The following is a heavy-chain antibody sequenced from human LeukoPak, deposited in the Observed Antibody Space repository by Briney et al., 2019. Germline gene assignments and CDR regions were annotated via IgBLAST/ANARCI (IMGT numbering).Heavy chain of an antibody. J-gene: IGHJ4*02. Sequence: GGSLRLSCAASGFTFSSYGMTWVRQAPGMGLEWDSSISGGGESTYNADSVKGRFTISRDNSNNTLYLQMSSLRAEDTAVYYCAQDPVSMVRGVIITNYFDYWGQGTLVTVSS. CDR1: GFTFSSYG. D-gene: IGHD3-10*01. CDR3: AQDPVSMVRGVIITNYFDY. V-gene: IGHV3-23*01. CDR2: ISGGGEST.